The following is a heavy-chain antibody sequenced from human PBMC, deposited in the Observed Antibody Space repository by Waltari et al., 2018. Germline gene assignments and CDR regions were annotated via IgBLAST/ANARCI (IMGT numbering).Heavy chain of an antibody. V-gene: IGHV4-4*02. Sequence: QVQLQDSGPGLVKPSGTLSPTCAVPGDSMSGTDWRNWVRQPPGQGLEGIGKAHRSGRTHYNPSLESRVTVSIETSNKQFSLILTSATAADTAVYYCARDRGRGLYLDSWGQGTLVTVSP. J-gene: IGHJ4*02. CDR3: ARDRGRGLYLDS. CDR1: GDSMSGTDW. D-gene: IGHD2-15*01. CDR2: AHRSGRT.